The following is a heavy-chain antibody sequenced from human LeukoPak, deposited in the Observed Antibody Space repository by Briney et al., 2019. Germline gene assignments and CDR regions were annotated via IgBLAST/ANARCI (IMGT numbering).Heavy chain of an antibody. CDR1: GGPISSSNW. Sequence: ASETLSLTCAVSGGPISSSNWWSWVRQPPGKGLEWIGEIYHSGSTNYNPSLKSRVTISVDKSKNQFSLKLSSVTAADTAVYYCASQVVVAANYYYYYHMDVWGKGTTVTVSS. CDR3: ASQVVVAANYYYYYHMDV. J-gene: IGHJ6*03. V-gene: IGHV4-4*02. D-gene: IGHD2-15*01. CDR2: IYHSGST.